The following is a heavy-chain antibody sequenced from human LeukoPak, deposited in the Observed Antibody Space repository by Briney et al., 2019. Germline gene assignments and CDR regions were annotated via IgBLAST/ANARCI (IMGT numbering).Heavy chain of an antibody. CDR1: GGSISSYY. V-gene: IGHV4-4*07. Sequence: PSETLSLTCTVSGGSISSYYWSWIRQPAGKGLEWIGRIYTSGSTNYNPSLKSRVTMSVDTSKNQFSLKLSSVTAADTAVYYCARVARGNITIFGVPRFDYWGQGTLVTVSS. CDR2: IYTSGST. CDR3: ARVARGNITIFGVPRFDY. D-gene: IGHD3-3*01. J-gene: IGHJ4*02.